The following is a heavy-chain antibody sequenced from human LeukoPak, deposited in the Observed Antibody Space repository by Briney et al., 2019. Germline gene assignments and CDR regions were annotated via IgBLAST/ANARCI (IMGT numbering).Heavy chain of an antibody. Sequence: GASVKVSCKASGYTFTSYDINWVRQATGQGLEWMGWMNPNSGNTGYAQKFQGRVTMTRDTSTSTVYMELSSLRSEDTAVYYCARSRVEQWLDSDWGQGTLVTVSS. J-gene: IGHJ4*02. CDR1: GYTFTSYD. D-gene: IGHD6-19*01. V-gene: IGHV1-8*01. CDR2: MNPNSGNT. CDR3: ARSRVEQWLDSD.